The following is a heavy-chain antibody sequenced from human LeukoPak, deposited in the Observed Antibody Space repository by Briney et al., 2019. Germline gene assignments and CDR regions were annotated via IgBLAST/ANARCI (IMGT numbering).Heavy chain of an antibody. Sequence: PSETLSLTCTVSGGSISSYYWSWIRQPAGKGLEWIGRIYSSGSTNYNPSLKSRVTMSVDTSKSQFSLELTSVTAADTAVYYCARMYSGTYGEIDYWGQGTLVTVSS. CDR3: ARMYSGTYGEIDY. D-gene: IGHD1-26*01. J-gene: IGHJ4*02. V-gene: IGHV4-4*07. CDR2: IYSSGST. CDR1: GGSISSYY.